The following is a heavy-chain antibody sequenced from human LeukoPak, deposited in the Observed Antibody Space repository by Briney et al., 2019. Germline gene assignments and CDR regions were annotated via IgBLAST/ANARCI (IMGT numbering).Heavy chain of an antibody. CDR2: ISSTGRT. CDR1: GGSISSDTYF. Sequence: SQTLSLTCTVSGGSISSDTYFWSWIRQPAGKGLEWIGRISSTGRTDYNPSLKSRVTISVDTSKNQFSLKLSSVTAADTAVYYCARDSDPSMGAKTAEAFDIWGQGTMVTVSS. CDR3: ARDSDPSMGAKTAEAFDI. J-gene: IGHJ3*02. D-gene: IGHD1-26*01. V-gene: IGHV4-61*02.